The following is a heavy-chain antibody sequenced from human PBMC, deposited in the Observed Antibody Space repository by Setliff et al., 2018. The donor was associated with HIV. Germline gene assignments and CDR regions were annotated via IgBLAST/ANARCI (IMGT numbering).Heavy chain of an antibody. J-gene: IGHJ6*02. CDR1: GGSFSNYF. D-gene: IGHD1-1*01. Sequence: SETLSLTCAVYGGSFSNYFWSWLRQSPGGGLEWIGEVIDDGGANYNASLKSRVTMSVDTSKKEFSLKLASVTAADTAVYYCARGRDCDTNNCVFRSYYHYAFDVWGQGTPVTVSS. CDR3: ARGRDCDTNNCVFRSYYHYAFDV. CDR2: VIDDGGA. V-gene: IGHV4-34*01.